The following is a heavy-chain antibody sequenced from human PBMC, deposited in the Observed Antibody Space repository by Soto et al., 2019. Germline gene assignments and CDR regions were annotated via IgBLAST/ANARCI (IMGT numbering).Heavy chain of an antibody. CDR3: ARRYGASFDY. D-gene: IGHD4-17*01. V-gene: IGHV4-59*01. J-gene: IGHJ4*02. CDR1: GGSISSYY. Sequence: SETLSLTCTVSGGSISSYYWSWIRQPPGKGLEWIGYIYYSGSTNYNPSLKSRVTISVDTSKNQFSLKLSSVTAADTAVYYCARRYGASFDYWGQGTLVNVSS. CDR2: IYYSGST.